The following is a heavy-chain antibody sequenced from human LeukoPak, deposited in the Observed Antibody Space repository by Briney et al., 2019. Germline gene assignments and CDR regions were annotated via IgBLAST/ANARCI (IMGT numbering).Heavy chain of an antibody. CDR3: ARGKEVLREIPGTLRWGPKRPPPTRLWHFDL. CDR1: GLIVNDHH. V-gene: IGHV3-53*01. D-gene: IGHD1-7*01. Sequence: GGSLRLSCVGSGLIVNDHHMTWVRQAPGKGLEWVSGIDRDGTTKYADFLWGRFIISRDNSRNTVYLQMDSLRVDDTAMYYCARGKEVLREIPGTLRWGPKRPPPTRLWHFDLWGRGTLVTVSS. J-gene: IGHJ2*01. CDR2: IDRDGTT.